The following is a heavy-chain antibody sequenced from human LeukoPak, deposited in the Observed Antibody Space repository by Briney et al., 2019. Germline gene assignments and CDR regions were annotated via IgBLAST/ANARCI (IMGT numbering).Heavy chain of an antibody. CDR1: GGSISSYY. V-gene: IGHV4-34*01. CDR2: IHPRGTI. Sequence: SETLSLTCTVSGGSISSYYWSWIRQPPGEGLEWIGEIHPRGTIDYNPSLKSRVTISGDTSKNQFSLKLTSVTAADTAVYYCARGTDRSKIAYWGQGTLVTVSS. CDR3: ARGTDRSKIAY. D-gene: IGHD3-22*01. J-gene: IGHJ4*02.